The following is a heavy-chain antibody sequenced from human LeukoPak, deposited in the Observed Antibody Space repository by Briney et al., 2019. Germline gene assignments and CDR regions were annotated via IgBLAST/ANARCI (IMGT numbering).Heavy chain of an antibody. Sequence: GGSLRLSCAASGFTFSSYEMNWVRQAPGKGLEWVSYISSSGSTIYYADSVKGRLTISRDNAKNSLYLQMNSLRAEDTAVYYCARTNSSGWYIPGYYYYYGMDVWGQGTTVTVSS. CDR2: ISSSGSTI. CDR1: GFTFSSYE. J-gene: IGHJ6*02. CDR3: ARTNSSGWYIPGYYYYYGMDV. V-gene: IGHV3-48*03. D-gene: IGHD6-19*01.